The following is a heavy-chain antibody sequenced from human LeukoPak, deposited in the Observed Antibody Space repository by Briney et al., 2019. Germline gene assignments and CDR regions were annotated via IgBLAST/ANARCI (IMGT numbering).Heavy chain of an antibody. D-gene: IGHD6-19*01. J-gene: IGHJ4*02. V-gene: IGHV3-48*04. Sequence: GGSLRHSCAASGFTFSSYGMNSARQAPGKGLEWGSYISSSGSTIQYADSVEGRFTISRDNAKNSLYLQMNSLRAEDTAVYYCARVTAVAAAWVYWGQGTQVTVSS. CDR2: ISSSGSTI. CDR1: GFTFSSYG. CDR3: ARVTAVAAAWVY.